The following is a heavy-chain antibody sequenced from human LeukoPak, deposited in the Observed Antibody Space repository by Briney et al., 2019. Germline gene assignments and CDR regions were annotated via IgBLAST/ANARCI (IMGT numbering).Heavy chain of an antibody. D-gene: IGHD3-3*01. V-gene: IGHV3-11*04. CDR2: ICDSGRTV. Sequence: TGGSLRLSCAASGFTFSDYYMSWLRQAPGKGLEWVAYICDSGRTVYYADSVKGRFTISRDNAKNSVYLQMNSLRAEDTAVYYCARDFWGAYRVDFFDYWGQGILVTVSS. CDR3: ARDFWGAYRVDFFDY. J-gene: IGHJ4*02. CDR1: GFTFSDYY.